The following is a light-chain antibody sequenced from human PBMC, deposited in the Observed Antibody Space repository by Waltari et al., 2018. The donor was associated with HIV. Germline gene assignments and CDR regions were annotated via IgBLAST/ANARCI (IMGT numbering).Light chain of an antibody. V-gene: IGLV1-44*01. J-gene: IGLJ2*01. Sequence: QSVLTQPPSASGTPGQRVTLSCSGSSSNIGSNTVNWYQQLPGTAPKLLIYSNYQRPSGVPDRFSGSKSGTSASLAISGLHSEDEADYYCAAWDDSLNGVVFGGGTKLTVL. CDR3: AAWDDSLNGVV. CDR2: SNY. CDR1: SSNIGSNT.